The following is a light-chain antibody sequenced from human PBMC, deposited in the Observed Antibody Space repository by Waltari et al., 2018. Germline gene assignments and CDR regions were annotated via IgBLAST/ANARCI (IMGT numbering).Light chain of an antibody. V-gene: IGLV2-14*03. CDR1: SSDVGDHHY. Sequence: QSALTQIASVAGSPGPSITISCTGTSSDVGDHHYVSWYQQHPGKLPKLLIYDVISRPSGVSTRFSGSKSGNTASLTISGLQAEDEADYYCSAYTRGVVFGGGTQLTVL. J-gene: IGLJ2*01. CDR2: DVI. CDR3: SAYTRGVV.